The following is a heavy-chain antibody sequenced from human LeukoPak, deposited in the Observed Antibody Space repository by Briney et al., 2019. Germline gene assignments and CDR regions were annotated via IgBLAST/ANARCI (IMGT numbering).Heavy chain of an antibody. D-gene: IGHD3-10*01. J-gene: IGHJ3*02. Sequence: PGGSLRLSCAASGFTFSSYSMNWVRQAPGKGLEWVSSISSSSYIYYADSVKGRFTISRDNAKNSLYLQMNSLRAEDTAVYYCARDMVRGEGADAFDIWGQGTMVTVSS. CDR2: ISSSSYI. CDR1: GFTFSSYS. CDR3: ARDMVRGEGADAFDI. V-gene: IGHV3-21*01.